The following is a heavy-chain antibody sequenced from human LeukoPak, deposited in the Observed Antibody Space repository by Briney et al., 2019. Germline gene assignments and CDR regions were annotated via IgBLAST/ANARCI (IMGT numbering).Heavy chain of an antibody. V-gene: IGHV4-34*01. Sequence: SETLSLTCAVYGGSFSGYYWGWIRQSPGKGLEWIGSIYYSGSTYYNPSLKSRVTISVDTSKNQFSLKLRSVTAADTAVYYCARVVQSTDSSGFYLPEYFQHWGQGTLVTVSS. CDR2: IYYSGST. J-gene: IGHJ1*01. CDR3: ARVVQSTDSSGFYLPEYFQH. CDR1: GGSFSGYY. D-gene: IGHD3-22*01.